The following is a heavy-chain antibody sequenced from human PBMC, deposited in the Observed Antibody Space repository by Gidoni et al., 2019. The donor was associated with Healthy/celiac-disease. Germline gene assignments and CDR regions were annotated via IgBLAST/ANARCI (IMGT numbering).Heavy chain of an antibody. V-gene: IGHV3-15*01. J-gene: IGHJ6*02. D-gene: IGHD2-15*01. CDR2: IKSKTDGGTT. CDR1: GFTFSNAW. CDR3: TTDYGYCSGGSCYFGHYYYYGMDV. Sequence: EVQLVESGGGLVKPGGSLRLSCAASGFTFSNAWMSWVRQAPGKGLEWVGSIKSKTDGGTTDYAAPVKGRFTISRDDSKNTLYLQMNSLKTEDTAVYYCTTDYGYCSGGSCYFGHYYYYGMDVWGQGTTVTVSS.